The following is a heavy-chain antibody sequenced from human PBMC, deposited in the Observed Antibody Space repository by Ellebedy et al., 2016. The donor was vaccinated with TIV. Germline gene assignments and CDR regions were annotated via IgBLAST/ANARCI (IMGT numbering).Heavy chain of an antibody. J-gene: IGHJ4*02. CDR2: IFHSGIT. Sequence: MPSETLSLTCAVSGDSMTSHYWSWLRQPPGKGLEWIAYIFHSGITNYNPYLKSRLTISIDTSKNQFSLMVSSVTAADTAVYYCARGGGYYFDYWGQGTLVAVSS. CDR1: GDSMTSHY. CDR3: ARGGGYYFDY. D-gene: IGHD2-15*01. V-gene: IGHV4-59*08.